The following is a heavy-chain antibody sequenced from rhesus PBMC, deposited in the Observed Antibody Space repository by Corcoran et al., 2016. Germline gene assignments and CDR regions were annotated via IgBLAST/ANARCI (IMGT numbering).Heavy chain of an antibody. V-gene: IGHV3-118*01. CDR2: IRSKSNKYET. CDR3: TTAIVGATTDY. CDR1: GFTFSSSA. Sequence: EVQLVESGGGLVQPGGSLRLSCAASGFTFSSSAMHWVRQASGKGLGWVGRIRSKSNKYETGYAASVKGRFTISRDDSKNTAYLQMNSLKTEDTAVYYCTTAIVGATTDYWGQGVLVTVSS. D-gene: IGHD1-44*02. J-gene: IGHJ4*01.